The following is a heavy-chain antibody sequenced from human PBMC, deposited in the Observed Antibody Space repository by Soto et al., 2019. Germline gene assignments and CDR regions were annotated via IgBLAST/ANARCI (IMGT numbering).Heavy chain of an antibody. J-gene: IGHJ4*02. CDR3: ARDRNYYDSSGYYLEISSDY. D-gene: IGHD3-22*01. V-gene: IGHV3-21*01. CDR2: ISSSSSYI. CDR1: GFTFSSYS. Sequence: PGGSPRLSCAASGFTFSSYSMNWVRQAPGKGLEWVSSISSSSSYIYYADSVKGRFTISRDNAKNSLYLQMNSLRAEDTAVYYCARDRNYYDSSGYYLEISSDYWGQGTLVTVSS.